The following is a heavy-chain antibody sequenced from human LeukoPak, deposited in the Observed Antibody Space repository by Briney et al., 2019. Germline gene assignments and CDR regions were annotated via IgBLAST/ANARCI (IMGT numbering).Heavy chain of an antibody. J-gene: IGHJ3*02. D-gene: IGHD3-9*01. CDR2: IYTTGST. CDR3: AKEYFDWKKGHVRAFDI. Sequence: SETLSLTCTVSSGSISSGSYYWSWIRQPVGKGLEWIGRIYTTGSTNYNPSLKSRVTISVDTSKNEFSLMLSSVTAADTAMYYCAKEYFDWKKGHVRAFDIWGQGTMVTVSS. V-gene: IGHV4-61*02. CDR1: SGSISSGSYY.